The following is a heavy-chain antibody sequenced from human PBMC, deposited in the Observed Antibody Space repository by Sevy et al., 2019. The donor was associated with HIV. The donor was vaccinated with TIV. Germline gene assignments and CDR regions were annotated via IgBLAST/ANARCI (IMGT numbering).Heavy chain of an antibody. J-gene: IGHJ6*02. CDR1: GFTFSSYG. V-gene: IGHV3-30*18. Sequence: GGSLRLSCAASGFTFSSYGMHWVRQAPGKGLEWVAVISYDGSNKYFADSVKGRFTISRDNSKNTLSLQMNSLRAEDTAVYYCAKDQGGYSYGLPAYYYYGMDVWGQGTTVTVSS. CDR3: AKDQGGYSYGLPAYYYYGMDV. CDR2: ISYDGSNK. D-gene: IGHD5-18*01.